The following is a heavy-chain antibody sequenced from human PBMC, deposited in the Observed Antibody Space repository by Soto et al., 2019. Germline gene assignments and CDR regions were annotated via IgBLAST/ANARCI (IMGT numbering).Heavy chain of an antibody. V-gene: IGHV4-59*01. J-gene: IGHJ6*02. CDR3: ARDRMSSGWHYGMDV. CDR1: GDSISSYY. D-gene: IGHD6-19*01. CDR2: FYYSGST. Sequence: SEILSLTCTVSGDSISSYYWNWIRQPPGKGLEWIGNFYYSGSTNYNPSLKSRVTISVDTSKNQFSLRLSSVTTADTAVYYCARDRMSSGWHYGMDVWGQGTTVTVSS.